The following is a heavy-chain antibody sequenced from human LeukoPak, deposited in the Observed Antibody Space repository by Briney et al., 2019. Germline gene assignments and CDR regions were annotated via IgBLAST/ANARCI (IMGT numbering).Heavy chain of an antibody. D-gene: IGHD3-10*01. CDR3: ARDSAGNQYSSGNFDL. J-gene: IGHJ4*02. Sequence: QAGGSLRLSCAASGFTVSSNYMNWVRQAPGKGLVWVSVLYAGGESYYADSVLGRFTISRDNSNNTVFLEMNSLTADDTAVYFCARDSAGNQYSSGNFDLWGQGTLVTVSS. CDR1: GFTVSSNY. CDR2: LYAGGES. V-gene: IGHV3-53*01.